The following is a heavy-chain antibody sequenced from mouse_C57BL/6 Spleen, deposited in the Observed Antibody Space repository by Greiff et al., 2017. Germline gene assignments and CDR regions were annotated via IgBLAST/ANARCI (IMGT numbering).Heavy chain of an antibody. J-gene: IGHJ2*01. CDR3: AREDPYYFDY. CDR1: GYSITSGYY. CDR2: KSYDGSN. Sequence: ESGPGLVKPSQSLSLTCSVTGYSITSGYYWNWIRQFPGNKLQWMGYKSYDGSNNYNPSFKNRISITRDTSKNPFFLKLNSVTTEDTATYYCAREDPYYFDYWGQGTTLTVSS. V-gene: IGHV3-6*01.